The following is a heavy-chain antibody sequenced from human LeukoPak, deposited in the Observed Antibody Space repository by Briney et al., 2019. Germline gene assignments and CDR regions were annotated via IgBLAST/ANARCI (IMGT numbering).Heavy chain of an antibody. J-gene: IGHJ6*02. D-gene: IGHD6-13*01. CDR3: AREAAAGPYYYGMDV. V-gene: IGHV4-59*01. CDR2: IYYSGST. Sequence: SETLSLTCAVYGGSFSGYYWSWIRQPPGKGLEWIGYIYYSGSTNYNPSLKSRVTISVDTSKNQFSLKLSSVTAADTAVYYCAREAAAGPYYYGMDVWGQGTTVTVSS. CDR1: GGSFSGYY.